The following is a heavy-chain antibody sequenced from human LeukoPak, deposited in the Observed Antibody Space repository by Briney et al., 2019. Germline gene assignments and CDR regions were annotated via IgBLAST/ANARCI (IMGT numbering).Heavy chain of an antibody. CDR2: IWYDGSNK. CDR1: GFTFSSYG. D-gene: IGHD1-7*01. Sequence: GGSLRLSCAASGFTFSSYGMHWVRQAPGKGLGWVAVIWYDGSNKYYADSVKGRFTISRDNSKNTLYLQMNSLRAEDTAVYYCAKDAFITGTTDWGQGTLVTVSS. V-gene: IGHV3-33*06. J-gene: IGHJ4*02. CDR3: AKDAFITGTTD.